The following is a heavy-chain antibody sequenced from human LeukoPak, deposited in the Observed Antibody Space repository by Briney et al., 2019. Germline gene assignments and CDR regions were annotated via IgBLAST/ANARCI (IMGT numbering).Heavy chain of an antibody. CDR3: AGSYRSASISNGMDV. CDR1: GGSISSGAFY. Sequence: PSETLSLTCTVFGGSISSGAFYWSWIRQHPGKGLEWIGYTYYSGSTYYNPSLRSRVTISVDTSKNQFSLKLSSVTAADTAVYYCAGSYRSASISNGMDVWGQGTTVTVSS. D-gene: IGHD6-6*01. J-gene: IGHJ6*02. CDR2: TYYSGST. V-gene: IGHV4-31*03.